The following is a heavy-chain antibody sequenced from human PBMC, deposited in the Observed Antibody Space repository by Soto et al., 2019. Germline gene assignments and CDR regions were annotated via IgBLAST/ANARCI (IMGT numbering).Heavy chain of an antibody. CDR1: GGSISNNL. J-gene: IGHJ4*02. Sequence: QVQLQESGPGLVKPSETLSLTCTVSGGSISNNLWRWIRQPPGKGLEWIGDIYFSGITNYNPSLKSRVTISVDTSKNQFSLNLSSVTAADTAVYYCARGDRPTRPFDYWGQGTLVTVSS. D-gene: IGHD6-6*01. V-gene: IGHV4-59*01. CDR3: ARGDRPTRPFDY. CDR2: IYFSGIT.